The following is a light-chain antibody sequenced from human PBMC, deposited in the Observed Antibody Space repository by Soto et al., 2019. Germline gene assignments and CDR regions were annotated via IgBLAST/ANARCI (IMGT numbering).Light chain of an antibody. V-gene: IGLV2-8*01. J-gene: IGLJ2*01. CDR3: SSYAGSNNLV. CDR2: EVS. CDR1: SSDVGGYNY. Sequence: QSALTQPPSASRSPGQSVTISCTGTSSDVGGYNYVSWYQQHPGKAPKPMIYEVSKRPSGVPDRFSGSKSGNTASLTVSGLQAEDEADYYCSSYAGSNNLVFGGGTKLTVL.